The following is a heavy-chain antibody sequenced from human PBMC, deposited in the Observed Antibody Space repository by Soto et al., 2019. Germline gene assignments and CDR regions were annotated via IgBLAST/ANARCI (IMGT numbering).Heavy chain of an antibody. CDR1: GGSISSYY. D-gene: IGHD6-6*01. V-gene: IGHV4-59*01. J-gene: IGHJ5*02. Sequence: PSETLSLTCTVSGGSISSYYWSWIRQPPGKGLEWIGYIYYSGTSNYNPSLKSRVTMSVDMSKNQFSLKLSSVIAADTAVYYCARVEYSSSSGFDPWGQGILVTVSS. CDR2: IYYSGTS. CDR3: ARVEYSSSSGFDP.